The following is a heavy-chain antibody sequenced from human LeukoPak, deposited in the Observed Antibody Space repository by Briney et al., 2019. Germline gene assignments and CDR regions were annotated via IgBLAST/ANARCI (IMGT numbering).Heavy chain of an antibody. D-gene: IGHD2-15*01. Sequence: NPGGSLRLSCTASGFTFSDYYMSWIRQAPGKGLEWVSYISSSGSTIYYADSVKGRFTISRDNAKNSLYLQMISLRAEDTAVYYCARDYPGLVYCSGGSCYGLYYGMDVWGQGTTVTVSS. CDR3: ARDYPGLVYCSGGSCYGLYYGMDV. J-gene: IGHJ6*02. CDR1: GFTFSDYY. V-gene: IGHV3-11*01. CDR2: ISSSGSTI.